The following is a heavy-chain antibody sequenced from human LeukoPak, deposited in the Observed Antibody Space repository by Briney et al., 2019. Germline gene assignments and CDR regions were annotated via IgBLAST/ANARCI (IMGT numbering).Heavy chain of an antibody. V-gene: IGHV1-2*06. D-gene: IGHD3-16*01. CDR1: GYTFTGYY. Sequence: ASVKVSCKASGYTFTGYYMHWVRQAPGQGLEWMGRINPNSGGTNYAQKFQGRVTMTRDTSISTAYMELSGLRSDDTAVYYCARGKMRGDSSRPTFDYWGQGTLVTVSS. J-gene: IGHJ4*02. CDR3: ARGKMRGDSSRPTFDY. CDR2: INPNSGGT.